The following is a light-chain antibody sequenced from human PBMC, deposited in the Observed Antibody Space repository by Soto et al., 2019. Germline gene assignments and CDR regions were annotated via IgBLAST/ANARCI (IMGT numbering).Light chain of an antibody. V-gene: IGKV1-9*01. CDR3: QQLNSYPQT. J-gene: IGKJ5*01. CDR2: SAS. Sequence: IQFTQSPSALSASVWDRVTITFQASRGISSYLAWYQQKPGKAPKHLVYSASTLQSGVPSRFSGSGSGPDFTLTISSLQPDDSATYFCQQLNSYPQTFGQGTRLEI. CDR1: RGISSY.